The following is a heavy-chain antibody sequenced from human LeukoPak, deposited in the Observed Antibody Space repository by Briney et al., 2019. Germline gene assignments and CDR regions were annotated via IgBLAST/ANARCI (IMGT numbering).Heavy chain of an antibody. V-gene: IGHV3-53*01. D-gene: IGHD1-26*01. Sequence: QPGGSLRLSCAASGFTFSSYSMNWVRQAPGKGLEWVSVIYSGGSTYYADSVKGRFTISRDNSKNTLYLQMNSLRAEDTAVYYCASSYSGSNDDAFDIWGQGTMVTVSS. J-gene: IGHJ3*02. CDR2: IYSGGST. CDR3: ASSYSGSNDDAFDI. CDR1: GFTFSSYS.